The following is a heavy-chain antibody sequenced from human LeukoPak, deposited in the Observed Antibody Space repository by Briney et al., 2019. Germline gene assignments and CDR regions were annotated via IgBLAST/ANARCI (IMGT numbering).Heavy chain of an antibody. CDR1: GGSISSTSYS. Sequence: KTSETLSLTCTVSGGSISSTSYSWDWIRQPPGKGLEWIGSIYYGETTYYSSSLKSRVTISVNTSKNQFSLRLTSVTAADTAVYYCARQVSDYFYYYIDVWGRGTTVTVSS. J-gene: IGHJ6*03. V-gene: IGHV4-39*01. CDR3: ARQVSDYFYYYIDV. D-gene: IGHD5/OR15-5a*01. CDR2: IYYGETT.